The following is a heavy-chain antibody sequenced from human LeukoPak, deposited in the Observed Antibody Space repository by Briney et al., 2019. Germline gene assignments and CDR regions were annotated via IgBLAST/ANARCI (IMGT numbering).Heavy chain of an antibody. J-gene: IGHJ6*03. CDR3: AKVLHGEGSVSGPTTIGYCSSTSCYRPYYYYYMDV. CDR2: ISGSGGST. CDR1: GFNFSSYA. Sequence: PGGSLRLSCAASGFNFSSYAMSWVRQAPGKGLEWVSAISGSGGSTYYEDSVKGRFTLSNDNSKNTLFLQMNSLGAEDTAVYYCAKVLHGEGSVSGPTTIGYCSSTSCYRPYYYYYMDVWGKGTTVTVSS. V-gene: IGHV3-23*01. D-gene: IGHD2-2*01.